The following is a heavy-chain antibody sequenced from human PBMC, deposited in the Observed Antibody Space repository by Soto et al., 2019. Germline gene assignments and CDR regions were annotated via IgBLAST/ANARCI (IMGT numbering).Heavy chain of an antibody. D-gene: IGHD3-22*01. J-gene: IGHJ6*02. Sequence: AGGALRHSCGASGVTFRTYTHNWVRPAPGKGLEWVSSISSSSSYRYYTDSVKGRFTISRDNAKNSLYLQMNSLRAEDTAVYYCARVVDYYDPYYYYGMDVWGQGTTVTVSS. CDR1: GVTFRTYT. V-gene: IGHV3-21*01. CDR3: ARVVDYYDPYYYYGMDV. CDR2: ISSSSSYR.